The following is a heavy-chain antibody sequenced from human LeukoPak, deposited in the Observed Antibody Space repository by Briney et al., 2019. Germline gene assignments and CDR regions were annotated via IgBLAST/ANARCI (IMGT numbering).Heavy chain of an antibody. Sequence: SETLSLTCAVYGGSFSGYYWSWIRQPPGKGLEWIGEINHSGSTNYNPSLKSRVTISVDTSKNQFSLKLSSVTAADTAVHYCARRDYYYYYGMDVWGQGTTVTVSS. CDR3: ARRDYYYYYGMDV. J-gene: IGHJ6*02. CDR1: GGSFSGYY. CDR2: INHSGST. V-gene: IGHV4-34*01.